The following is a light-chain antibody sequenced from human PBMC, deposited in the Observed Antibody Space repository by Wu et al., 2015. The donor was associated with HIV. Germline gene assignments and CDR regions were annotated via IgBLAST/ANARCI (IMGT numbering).Light chain of an antibody. J-gene: IGKJ5*01. Sequence: EIVLTQSPAALSISPGERVTLSCRASRSVSSAVAWYQQKPGQAPRLLIYDASNRATGIPARFSGGGSTTDYSLTISSLEPEDVAVYYCQQHANWPLTFGQGTRLEIK. V-gene: IGKV3-11*01. CDR1: RSVSSA. CDR3: QQHANWPLT. CDR2: DAS.